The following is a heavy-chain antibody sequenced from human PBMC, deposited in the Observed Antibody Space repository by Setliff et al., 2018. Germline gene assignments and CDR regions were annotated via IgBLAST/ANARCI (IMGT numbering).Heavy chain of an antibody. CDR2: INPNSGGT. CDR3: ARDATYYDFWSDYSPDAFDI. Sequence: GASVKVSCKASGYTFTGYYMHWVRQAPGQGLEWMGRINPNSGGTNYAQKFQGRVTITRNTSISTAYMELSSLRAEDTAMYYCARDATYYDFWSDYSPDAFDIWGQGTMVTVSS. CDR1: GYTFTGYY. V-gene: IGHV1-2*06. J-gene: IGHJ3*02. D-gene: IGHD3-3*01.